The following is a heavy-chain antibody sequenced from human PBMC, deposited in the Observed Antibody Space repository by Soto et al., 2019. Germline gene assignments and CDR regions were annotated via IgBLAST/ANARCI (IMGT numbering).Heavy chain of an antibody. CDR3: ARDGDPGYSFWSGPLGGGRFDP. V-gene: IGHV1-69*12. CDR2: IVPMFGTA. J-gene: IGHJ5*02. Sequence: QVQLVQSGAEVKEPGSSVNVSCKTSGGTFGNTAVTWVRQAPGQGLEWIGGIVPMFGTANYAQKFQGRVTITADESTSTAYMELSSLRPDDTAVYYCARDGDPGYSFWSGPLGGGRFDPWGQGTLVTVSS. D-gene: IGHD3-3*01. CDR1: GGTFGNTA.